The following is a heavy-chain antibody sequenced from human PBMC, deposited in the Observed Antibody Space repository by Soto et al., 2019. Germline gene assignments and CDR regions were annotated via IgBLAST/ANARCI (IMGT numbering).Heavy chain of an antibody. CDR2: IHPSGGST. V-gene: IGHV3-23*01. CDR1: GFMFSSYG. Sequence: GGSLRLSCAAAGFMFSSYGMSWVRQAPGKGLQWVATIHPSGGSTHYAESVRGRFTISRDNSRDTLYLQMNSLRAEDTAVYYCAKDPSTGPPDCWGQGALVTVSS. J-gene: IGHJ4*02. CDR3: AKDPSTGPPDC. D-gene: IGHD3-9*01.